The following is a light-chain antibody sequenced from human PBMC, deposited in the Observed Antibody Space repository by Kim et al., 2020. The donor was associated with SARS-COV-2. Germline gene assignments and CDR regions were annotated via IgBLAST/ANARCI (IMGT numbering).Light chain of an antibody. CDR2: DAS. J-gene: IGKJ1*01. CDR3: QHYSNYVWT. V-gene: IGKV1-5*01. CDR1: QNIRNC. Sequence: ASVVDKGTITCRASQNIRNCLAWYQQKPGKTPNLLIYDASTLEKGVPSRFSGGGSGTDFTLTISSLQPDDIATYYCQHYSNYVWTFGQGTKVDIK.